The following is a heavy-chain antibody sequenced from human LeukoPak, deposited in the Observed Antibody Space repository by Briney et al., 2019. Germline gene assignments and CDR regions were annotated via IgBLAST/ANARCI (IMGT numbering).Heavy chain of an antibody. J-gene: IGHJ5*02. CDR3: APLGDYYDSSGYYHQRYNWFDP. V-gene: IGHV1-24*01. CDR1: GYTLTELS. D-gene: IGHD3-22*01. Sequence: GASVKVSCKVSGYTLTELSMHWVRQAPGKGLEWMGGFDPEDGETIYAQKFQGRVTMTEDTSTDTAYMELSSLRSEDTAVYYCAPLGDYYDSSGYYHQRYNWFDPWGQGTLVTVSS. CDR2: FDPEDGET.